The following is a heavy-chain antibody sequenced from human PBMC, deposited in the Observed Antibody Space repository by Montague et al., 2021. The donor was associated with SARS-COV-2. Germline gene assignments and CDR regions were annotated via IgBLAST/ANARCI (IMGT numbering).Heavy chain of an antibody. D-gene: IGHD1/OR15-1a*01. CDR3: VRGTGSEQAGFDA. Sequence: CAISGDSVWSNTAAWNWVRQSPSGGLEWLGRTNYRSKWTSDYAASVEGRISINPDTSKNQFFLHLRSVTPEDTGVYYCVRGTGSEQAGFDAWGQGTLVTVPS. CDR2: TNYRSKWTS. CDR1: GDSVWSNTAA. J-gene: IGHJ4*02. V-gene: IGHV6-1*01.